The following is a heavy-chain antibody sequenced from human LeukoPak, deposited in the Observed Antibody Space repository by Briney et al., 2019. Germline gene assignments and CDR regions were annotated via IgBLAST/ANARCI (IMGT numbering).Heavy chain of an antibody. CDR1: GFTFSSYG. D-gene: IGHD3-3*01. J-gene: IGHJ4*02. V-gene: IGHV3-21*01. CDR2: IWSRCNYI. CDR3: ARDSASYYDLWSGYQY. Sequence: PGGSLRLSCVCSGFTFSSYGMNWVPQATGKGVEGVSPIWSRCNYIYYLDSLKGRFTISRDNAKKSRCLQMNSLRAEDTAVYYCARDSASYYDLWSGYQYWGQGTLVTVSS.